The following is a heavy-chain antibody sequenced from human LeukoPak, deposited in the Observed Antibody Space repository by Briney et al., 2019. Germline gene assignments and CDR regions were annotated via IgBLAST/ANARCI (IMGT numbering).Heavy chain of an antibody. CDR3: ARHYYDSTGYYYFDY. V-gene: IGHV4-38-2*01. CDR2: MFYSGST. CDR1: GYSLSDGFY. Sequence: SETLSLTCSVSGYSLSDGFYWGWIRQPPGKGLEWIGSMFYSGSTYSNPSLKSRVTISVDTSKNQFSLKLSSVTAADTAVYYCARHYYDSTGYYYFDYWGQGTLVTVSS. D-gene: IGHD3-22*01. J-gene: IGHJ4*02.